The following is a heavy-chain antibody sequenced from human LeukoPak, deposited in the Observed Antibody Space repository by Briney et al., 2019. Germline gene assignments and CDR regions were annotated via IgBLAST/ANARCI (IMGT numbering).Heavy chain of an antibody. V-gene: IGHV4-39*01. J-gene: IGHJ4*02. CDR3: ARIQAGYGYLY. CDR1: GGSISSSIYS. CDR2: IYYSGST. D-gene: IGHD5-18*01. Sequence: PETLSLTCTVSGGSISSSIYSWGWIRQPPGKGLEWIGSIYYSGSTYYNPSLKSRVTISVDTSKNQFSLKLSSVTAADTAVYYCARIQAGYGYLYWGQGTLVTVSS.